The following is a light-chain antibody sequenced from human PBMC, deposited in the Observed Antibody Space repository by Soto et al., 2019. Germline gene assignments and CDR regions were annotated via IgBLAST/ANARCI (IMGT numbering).Light chain of an antibody. V-gene: IGKV3-15*01. J-gene: IGKJ1*01. Sequence: EIVMTQSPATLSVSPEERATLSCRASHSVSSNLAWYQQKPGQAPRLLIYGASTRATGIPARFSGSGSGTEFTLTISSLQSEDFAVYYCHQYNNWPRTSGQGTKVEIK. CDR3: HQYNNWPRT. CDR2: GAS. CDR1: HSVSSN.